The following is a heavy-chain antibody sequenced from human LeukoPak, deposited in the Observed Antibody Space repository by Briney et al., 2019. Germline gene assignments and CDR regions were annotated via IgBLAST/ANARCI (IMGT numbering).Heavy chain of an antibody. Sequence: ASVKVSCKASGYTFTGYYMHWVRQAPGQGLEWMGWINPNSGGTNYAQKFQGRVTMTRDTSISTACMELSRLRSDDTAVYYCARAPIVGATRPFDYWGQGTLVTVSS. CDR1: GYTFTGYY. J-gene: IGHJ4*02. D-gene: IGHD1-26*01. V-gene: IGHV1-2*02. CDR2: INPNSGGT. CDR3: ARAPIVGATRPFDY.